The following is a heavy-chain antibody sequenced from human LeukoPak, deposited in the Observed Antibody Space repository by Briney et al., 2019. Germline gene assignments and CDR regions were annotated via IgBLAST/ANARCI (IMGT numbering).Heavy chain of an antibody. J-gene: IGHJ4*02. CDR1: GFTFSNAY. V-gene: IGHV3-15*07. CDR3: ITPLPYSAQ. D-gene: IGHD2-21*01. CDR2: IKPKTDGETT. Sequence: GGSLRLSCAASGFTFSNAYMNWVRQAPGKGLEWVGRIKPKTDGETTEYAAPAKGRFSISRDDSKNMLYLQMNSLKTEDTAVYYCITPLPYSAQGGQGTLVTVSS.